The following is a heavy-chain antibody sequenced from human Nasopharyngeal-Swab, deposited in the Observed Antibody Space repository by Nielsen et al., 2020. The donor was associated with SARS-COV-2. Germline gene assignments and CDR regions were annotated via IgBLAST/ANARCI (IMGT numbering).Heavy chain of an antibody. J-gene: IGHJ5*02. CDR2: ISSSSSTI. V-gene: IGHV3-48*01. CDR3: ARDAGQPGAYCGGDCWNWFDP. D-gene: IGHD2-21*01. CDR1: GFTFSSYS. Sequence: GESLKISCAASGFTFSSYSMNWVRQAPGKGLEWVSYISSSSSTIYYADSVKGRFTISRDNAKNPLYLQMNSLRAEDTAVYYCARDAGQPGAYCGGDCWNWFDPWGQGTLVTVSS.